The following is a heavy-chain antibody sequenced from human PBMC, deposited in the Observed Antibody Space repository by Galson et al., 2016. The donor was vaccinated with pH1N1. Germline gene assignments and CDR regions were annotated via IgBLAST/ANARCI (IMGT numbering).Heavy chain of an antibody. CDR2: IYYSGSA. D-gene: IGHD3-22*01. Sequence: ETLSLTCTVSGGSISSSDYFWGWIRQPPGKGLEWIAHIYYSGSAYYNPSLKSRVTLSLDMSKSQLSLTLSSVTAADTAFYYCARLQGDYDTSAYPGYWGQGTLVTVSS. J-gene: IGHJ4*02. CDR3: ARLQGDYDTSAYPGY. CDR1: GGSISSSDYF. V-gene: IGHV4-39*07.